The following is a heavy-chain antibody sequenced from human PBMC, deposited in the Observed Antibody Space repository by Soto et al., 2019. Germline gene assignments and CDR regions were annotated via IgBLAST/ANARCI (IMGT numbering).Heavy chain of an antibody. Sequence: QVQLVESGGGVVQPGRSLRLSCAASGFMFSNHGMHWVRQAPGKGREWVAVIWSDGNNRYYADSVKGRFTISRDNSKNTLYLQMKSLRAEDTAVYYCVRGDNWNDEASDYWGQGTLVTVSS. V-gene: IGHV3-33*01. D-gene: IGHD1-1*01. CDR3: VRGDNWNDEASDY. CDR2: IWSDGNNR. CDR1: GFMFSNHG. J-gene: IGHJ4*02.